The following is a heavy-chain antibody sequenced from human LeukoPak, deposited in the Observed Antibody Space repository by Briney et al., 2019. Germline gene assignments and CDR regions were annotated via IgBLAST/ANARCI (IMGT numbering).Heavy chain of an antibody. CDR3: AELGITMIGGV. CDR1: GFTSNTYN. V-gene: IGHV3-48*04. D-gene: IGHD3-10*02. J-gene: IGHJ6*04. Sequence: GGSLRLSCAGSGFTSNTYNMNWVRQAPGKGLEWVSYISSSGSTIYYADSVKGRFTISRDNAKNSLYLQMNSLRAEDTAVYYCAELGITMIGGVWGKGTTVTISS. CDR2: ISSSGSTI.